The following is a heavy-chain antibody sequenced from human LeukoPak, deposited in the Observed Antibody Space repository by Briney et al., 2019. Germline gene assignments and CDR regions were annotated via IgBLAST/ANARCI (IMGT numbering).Heavy chain of an antibody. V-gene: IGHV3-30-3*01. Sequence: GGSLRLSCAASGFTFSSYAMHWVRQAPGKGLEWVAVISYDGSNKYYADSVRGRFTISRDNSKNTLYLQMNSLRAEDTAVYYCAREPHCSSTSCYTRYYGMDVWGQGTTVTVSS. CDR1: GFTFSSYA. D-gene: IGHD2-2*01. CDR2: ISYDGSNK. CDR3: AREPHCSSTSCYTRYYGMDV. J-gene: IGHJ6*02.